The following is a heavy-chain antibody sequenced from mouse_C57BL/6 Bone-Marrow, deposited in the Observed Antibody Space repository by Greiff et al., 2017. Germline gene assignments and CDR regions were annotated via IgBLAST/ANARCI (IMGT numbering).Heavy chain of an antibody. CDR3: TLGGYYGMFAY. V-gene: IGHV1-81*01. CDR2: IYPGSGNT. CDR1: GYTFTSYG. Sequence: QVQLQQSGAELARPGASVKLSCKASGYTFTSYGISWVKQTTGQGLEWIGVIYPGSGNTYYNEKFKGKATLTADKASSTAYMELRSLTSEDSAVYFCTLGGYYGMFAYWGQGTLLTVSA. D-gene: IGHD1-1*01. J-gene: IGHJ3*01.